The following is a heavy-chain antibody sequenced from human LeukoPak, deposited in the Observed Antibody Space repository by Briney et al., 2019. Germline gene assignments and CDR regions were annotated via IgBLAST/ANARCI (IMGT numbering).Heavy chain of an antibody. CDR2: INNVASHI. CDR1: GFTFSSSA. V-gene: IGHV3-21*01. CDR3: ARDPTQYLRYGHFDY. J-gene: IGHJ4*02. D-gene: IGHD5/OR15-5a*01. Sequence: GGSLRLSCAVSGFTFSSSAMNWVRQAPGKGLEWVSSINNVASHIYYAHSVKGRFTISRDNAKNSLYLQMNSLSDEDTAVYYCARDPTQYLRYGHFDYLGQGTLVTVSS.